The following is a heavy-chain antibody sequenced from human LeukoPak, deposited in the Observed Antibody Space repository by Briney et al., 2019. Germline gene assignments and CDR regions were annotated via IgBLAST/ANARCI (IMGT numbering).Heavy chain of an antibody. Sequence: GGSLRLSCAASGFTLSTYCMSWVRQAPGKGLEWVANIQEDGSEKNYVDSVRGRFTISRDNAKNSLYLQMDSLRAGDTAVYYCARSPRNSFYYCHYMDVWGKGTTVTVSS. CDR1: GFTLSTYC. CDR3: ARSPRNSFYYCHYMDV. V-gene: IGHV3-7*01. D-gene: IGHD2-21*01. J-gene: IGHJ6*03. CDR2: IQEDGSEK.